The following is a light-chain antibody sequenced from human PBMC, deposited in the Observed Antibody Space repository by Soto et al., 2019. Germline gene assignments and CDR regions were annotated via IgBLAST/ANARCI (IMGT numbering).Light chain of an antibody. CDR1: QSFSRSY. Sequence: EMVLTQSPGTLSLSPGERATLSCRASQSFSRSYLPWYQQKPGQAPRLLIYGTSTRATGLPDRFSGSGSQTDFTLTISRLEPEDFEVYYCQQYTSLGTFGEGTRVEIK. J-gene: IGKJ4*02. V-gene: IGKV3-20*01. CDR3: QQYTSLGT. CDR2: GTS.